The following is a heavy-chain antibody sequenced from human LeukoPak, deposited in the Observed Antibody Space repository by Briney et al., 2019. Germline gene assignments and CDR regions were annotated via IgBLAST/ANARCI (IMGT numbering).Heavy chain of an antibody. CDR1: GFTFSSYD. CDR2: ISGSGDRT. D-gene: IGHD1-26*01. J-gene: IGHJ4*02. V-gene: IGHV3-23*01. Sequence: PGGSLRLSCAASGFTFSSYDVSWVRQAPGKGPEWVSAISGSGDRTHYADSVKGRFTISRDNSKNILYLRMDSLRAEDTAVYYCAKPSSGNYPPTGYWGQGTLVTVSS. CDR3: AKPSSGNYPPTGY.